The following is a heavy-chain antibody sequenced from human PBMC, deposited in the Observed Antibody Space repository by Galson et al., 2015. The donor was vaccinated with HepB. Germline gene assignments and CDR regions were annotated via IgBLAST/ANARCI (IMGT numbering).Heavy chain of an antibody. D-gene: IGHD2-2*01. J-gene: IGHJ5*02. CDR1: GYTFTGYY. V-gene: IGHV1-2*02. CDR3: AREYCSSTSCYGNWFDP. Sequence: SVKVSCKASGYTFTGYYIHWVRQAPGRGLEWMGYFNPNSGDTNYAQKFQGRVTMTRDTSISTAYMELSRLRSDDTAVYYCAREYCSSTSCYGNWFDPWGQGTLVTVSS. CDR2: FNPNSGDT.